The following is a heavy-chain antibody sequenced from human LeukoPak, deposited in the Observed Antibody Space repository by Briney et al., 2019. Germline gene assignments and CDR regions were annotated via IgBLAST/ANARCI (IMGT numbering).Heavy chain of an antibody. D-gene: IGHD3-10*01. CDR3: ARSISGSTT. CDR1: GVSFRGYY. J-gene: IGHJ5*02. V-gene: IGHV4-34*01. Sequence: SETLSLTCAVYGVSFRGYYWNWFRQPPGKGLEWIGEINNSGGNNYHPSLKSRVTITGDTTTKQFSLKVNSVTAADTAVYYCARSISGSTTWGQGTLVTVSS. CDR2: INNSGGN.